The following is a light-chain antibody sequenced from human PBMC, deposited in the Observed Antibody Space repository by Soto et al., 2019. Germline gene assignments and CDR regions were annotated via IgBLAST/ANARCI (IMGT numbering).Light chain of an antibody. J-gene: IGLJ2*01. CDR3: CSYAGRNTYVV. Sequence: QSALTQPASVSASPGQSITISCTGTSNDVGSYNLVSWYQQYPGKAPKLMIYEGTKRPSGVSDRFSGSTSGNTASLIISGLQADDEADHYCCSYAGRNTYVVFGGGTKVTVL. V-gene: IGLV2-23*01. CDR1: SNDVGSYNL. CDR2: EGT.